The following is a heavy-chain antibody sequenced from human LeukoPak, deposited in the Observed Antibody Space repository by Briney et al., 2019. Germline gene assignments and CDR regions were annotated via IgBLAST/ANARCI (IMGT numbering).Heavy chain of an antibody. CDR1: GYFISSGYY. D-gene: IGHD5-12*01. CDR2: IHHSGST. V-gene: IGHV4-38-2*02. Sequence: SETLSLTCTVSGYFISSGYYWGWIRQPPGKGLRWIGSIHHSGSTYYNPSLKSRVTISVDTSKNQFSLKLRSATAADTAVYYCARVSGYHWESFYDYWGQGTLVTVSS. J-gene: IGHJ4*02. CDR3: ARVSGYHWESFYDY.